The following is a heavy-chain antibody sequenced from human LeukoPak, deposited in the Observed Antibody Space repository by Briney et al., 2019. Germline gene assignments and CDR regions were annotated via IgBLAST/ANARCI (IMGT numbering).Heavy chain of an antibody. CDR3: ARGELRWFGELSYKD. CDR1: NGSFNGYH. J-gene: IGHJ4*02. CDR2: INHMRST. Sequence: SETLSLTCAVYNGSFNGYHCSWIRQSPGKGLEWIGEINHMRSTNYNPSLKSRVTIAVDTSKNQVSLELSSVTAADTAMYYCARGELRWFGELSYKDWGQGTLVTVSS. V-gene: IGHV4-34*01. D-gene: IGHD3-10*01.